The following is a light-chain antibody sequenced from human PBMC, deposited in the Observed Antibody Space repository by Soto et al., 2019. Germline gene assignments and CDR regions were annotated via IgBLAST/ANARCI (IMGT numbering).Light chain of an antibody. CDR3: QQYNNWPIT. V-gene: IGKV3-15*01. Sequence: EIVMTQSPATLSVSPGERATLSCRASQSVSSNLGWYQQKPGQAPRLLMYGASTRATGIPARFSGSGSGTEFTLTISRLQSEDFAVYYCQQYNNWPITFGHGTRLEIK. J-gene: IGKJ5*01. CDR2: GAS. CDR1: QSVSSN.